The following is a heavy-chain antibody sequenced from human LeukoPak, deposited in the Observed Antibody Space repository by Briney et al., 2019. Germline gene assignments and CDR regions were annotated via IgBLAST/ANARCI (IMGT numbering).Heavy chain of an antibody. CDR1: GFTFSTYW. J-gene: IGHJ4*02. V-gene: IGHV3-7*01. Sequence: PGGSLRLSCAASGFTFSTYWMTWVRQAPGKGLEWVANMKEDGSDKYYVDSVKGRFTISRDNAKNSVYLQMNSLRAEDTAVYYCARGSGWTDYWGQGTLVTVSS. CDR3: ARGSGWTDY. CDR2: MKEDGSDK. D-gene: IGHD6-19*01.